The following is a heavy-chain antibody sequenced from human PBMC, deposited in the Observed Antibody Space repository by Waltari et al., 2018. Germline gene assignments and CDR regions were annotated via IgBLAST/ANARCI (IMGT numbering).Heavy chain of an antibody. V-gene: IGHV4-4*07. Sequence: QEQLQESGPGLVKPSETLSLTCAVSGASINVHHWSWIRQPAGKGLEWIGHISASGSTNYNPSLKSRVILSVETSKNHFSLRLDSVTAADTAVYFCARLLVNYGSNNYYSDTFDLWGQGTLVTVSS. D-gene: IGHD3-10*01. CDR1: GASINVHH. J-gene: IGHJ3*01. CDR2: ISASGST. CDR3: ARLLVNYGSNNYYSDTFDL.